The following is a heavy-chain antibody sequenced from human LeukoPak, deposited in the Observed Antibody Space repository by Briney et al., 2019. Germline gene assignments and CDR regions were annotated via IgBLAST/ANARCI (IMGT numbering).Heavy chain of an antibody. V-gene: IGHV5-51*01. D-gene: IGHD6-19*01. CDR1: GYSFTNYW. CDR2: IYPSDSDT. Sequence: GESLKISCKGSGYSFTNYWLGWVRQMPGKGLEWMGIIYPSDSDTKYSPSFQGQVTISADKSISTAYLHWSSLRASDTAVYYCATTFGSSGWTFHYWGQGTLVTVSS. J-gene: IGHJ4*02. CDR3: ATTFGSSGWTFHY.